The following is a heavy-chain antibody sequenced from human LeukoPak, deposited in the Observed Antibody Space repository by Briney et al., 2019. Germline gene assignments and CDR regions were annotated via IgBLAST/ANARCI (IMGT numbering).Heavy chain of an antibody. CDR3: ASTSSGYCTNGICSYFDY. CDR2: INHSRNT. D-gene: IGHD2-8*01. J-gene: IGHJ4*02. CDR1: GGSFSGYY. V-gene: IGHV4-34*01. Sequence: SETLSLTCAVYGGSFSGYYWNWIRQPPGKGLEWIGEINHSRNTNYNPSLKSRVTISVDTSKNQLSLKLSSVAAADTAVYYCASTSSGYCTNGICSYFDYWGQGTLVTVSS.